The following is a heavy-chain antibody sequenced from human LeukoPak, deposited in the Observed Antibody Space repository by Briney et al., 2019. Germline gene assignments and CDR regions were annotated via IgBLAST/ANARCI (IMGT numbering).Heavy chain of an antibody. CDR1: GGTFSSYA. D-gene: IGHD5-24*01. CDR2: IIPILGIA. V-gene: IGHV1-69*04. J-gene: IGHJ4*02. CDR3: AREMATTLFFDY. Sequence: ASVKVSCKASGGTFSSYAISWVRQAPGQGLEWMGRIIPILGIANYAQKFQGRVTITADKSTSTAYMELGSLRSEDTAVYYCAREMATTLFFDYWGQGTLVTVSS.